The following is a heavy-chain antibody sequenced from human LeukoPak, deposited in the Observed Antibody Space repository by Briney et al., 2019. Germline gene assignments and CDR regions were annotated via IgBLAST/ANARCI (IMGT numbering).Heavy chain of an antibody. J-gene: IGHJ6*03. CDR1: GGSISSSSYY. Sequence: SETLSLTCTVSGGSISSSSYYWGWIRQPPGKGLEWIGSIYYSGSTYYNPSLKSRVTISVDTSKNQFSLKLSSVTAADTAVYYCANVLRFLEWLLYPGDYMDVWGKGTTVTVSS. CDR3: ANVLRFLEWLLYPGDYMDV. D-gene: IGHD3-3*01. CDR2: IYYSGST. V-gene: IGHV4-39*01.